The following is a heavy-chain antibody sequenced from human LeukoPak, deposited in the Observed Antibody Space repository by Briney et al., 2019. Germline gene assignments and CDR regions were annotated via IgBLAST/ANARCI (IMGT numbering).Heavy chain of an antibody. CDR2: IYYSGST. Sequence: SETLSLTCTVSGGSISSGDYYWSWIRQPPGKGLEWIGYIYYSGSTNYNPSLRSRVAMSVDTSKNQFSLRLRSVTATDTAVYYCAGNSASSSGNEPSWGQGTLVTVSS. CDR1: GGSISSGDYY. J-gene: IGHJ5*02. V-gene: IGHV4-30-4*01. CDR3: AGNSASSSGNEPS. D-gene: IGHD4-23*01.